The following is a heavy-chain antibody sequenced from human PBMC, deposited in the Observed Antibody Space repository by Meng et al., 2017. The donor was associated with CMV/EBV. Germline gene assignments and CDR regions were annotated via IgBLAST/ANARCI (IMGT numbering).Heavy chain of an antibody. Sequence: ASVKVSCKASGYTFIGYYMHWVRQAPGQGLEWRGWINPSSGGTYYAQKFQGRVTMTRDTSISTAYMELSRLRSDDTAVYYCARGGIAVAGTYDYWGQGTLVTVSS. CDR3: ARGGIAVAGTYDY. CDR2: INPSSGGT. D-gene: IGHD6-19*01. CDR1: GYTFIGYY. J-gene: IGHJ4*02. V-gene: IGHV1-2*02.